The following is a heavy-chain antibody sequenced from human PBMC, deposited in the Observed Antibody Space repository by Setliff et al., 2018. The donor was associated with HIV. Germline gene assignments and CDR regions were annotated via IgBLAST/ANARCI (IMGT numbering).Heavy chain of an antibody. Sequence: PSETLSLTCGVDDGSFSGYSWSWIRQSPGKGLEWIGEVSRGGSATYNPSLTGRVSVSVDTSKSQFSLKLTNVTAADAAVYYCARAVCPSLNCYSFFNYWGHGSRVTAPQ. D-gene: IGHD2-15*01. CDR2: VSRGGSA. J-gene: IGHJ4*01. V-gene: IGHV4-34*01. CDR1: DGSFSGYS. CDR3: ARAVCPSLNCYSFFNY.